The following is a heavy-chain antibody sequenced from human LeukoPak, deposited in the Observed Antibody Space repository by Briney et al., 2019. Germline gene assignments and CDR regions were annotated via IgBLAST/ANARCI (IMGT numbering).Heavy chain of an antibody. V-gene: IGHV3-74*01. CDR2: INTGGSST. CDR3: ARSNQADDY. Sequence: GGSLRLSRTASGFTFSNYWMRWVRQVPGKGLVWVSRINTGGSSTTYADSVKGRFTISRDNAKNTLYLQMNSLRVEDTAVYYCARSNQADDYWGQGTLVTVSS. CDR1: GFTFSNYW. D-gene: IGHD4-11*01. J-gene: IGHJ4*02.